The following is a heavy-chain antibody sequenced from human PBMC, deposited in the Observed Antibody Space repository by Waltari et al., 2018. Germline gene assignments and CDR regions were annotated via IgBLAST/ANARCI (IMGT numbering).Heavy chain of an antibody. CDR3: ARDRIGGIAAAGPDAFDI. V-gene: IGHV4-61*09. Sequence: QVQLQESGPGLVKPSQTLSLTCTVSGGSISRGSYYWTWIRPPAGQGLEWIGYIYTSGSTNYNPSLKSRVTISVDTSKNQFSLKLSSVTAADTAVYYCARDRIGGIAAAGPDAFDIWGQGTMVTVSS. CDR1: GGSISRGSYY. J-gene: IGHJ3*02. CDR2: IYTSGST. D-gene: IGHD6-13*01.